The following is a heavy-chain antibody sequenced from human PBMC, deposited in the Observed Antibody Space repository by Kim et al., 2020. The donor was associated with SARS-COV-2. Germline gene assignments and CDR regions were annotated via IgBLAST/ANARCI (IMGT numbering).Heavy chain of an antibody. CDR2: ISYDGSNK. D-gene: IGHD3-3*01. CDR3: AKGPDDPYDVHAFDI. V-gene: IGHV3-30*18. Sequence: GGSLRLSCAASGFTFSSYGMHWVRQAPGKGLEWVAVISYDGSNKYYADSVKGRFTISRDNSKNTLYLQMNSLRAEDTAVYYCAKGPDDPYDVHAFDIWGQGTMVTVSS. CDR1: GFTFSSYG. J-gene: IGHJ3*02.